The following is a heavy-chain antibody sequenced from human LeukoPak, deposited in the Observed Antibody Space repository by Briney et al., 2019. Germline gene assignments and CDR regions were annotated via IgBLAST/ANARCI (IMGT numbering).Heavy chain of an antibody. CDR3: ARETLGCGGDFSDY. CDR1: GFILSAYE. J-gene: IGHJ4*02. D-gene: IGHD2-21*02. Sequence: PGGSLRLSCTASGFILSAYEVNWVRQAPGKGLEWISYINTGVGTAFYADSVKSRFTISRDDDKNAVYLEMNSLRAEDTATYYCARETLGCGGDFSDYWGRGALVTVSS. V-gene: IGHV3-48*03. CDR2: INTGVGTA.